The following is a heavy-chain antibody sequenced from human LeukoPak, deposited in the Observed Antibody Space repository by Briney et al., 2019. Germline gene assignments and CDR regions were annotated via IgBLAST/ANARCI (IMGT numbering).Heavy chain of an antibody. Sequence: SETLSLTCTVSGYSISSGYYWGWIRQPPGKGLEWIGSSHHSGSTYYNPSLKRRVTISVDTSKNQFSLKLSSVTAADTAVYYCERVSDYRASDYWGQGTLVTVSS. V-gene: IGHV4-38-2*02. D-gene: IGHD4-11*01. CDR1: GYSISSGYY. CDR2: SHHSGST. J-gene: IGHJ4*02. CDR3: ERVSDYRASDY.